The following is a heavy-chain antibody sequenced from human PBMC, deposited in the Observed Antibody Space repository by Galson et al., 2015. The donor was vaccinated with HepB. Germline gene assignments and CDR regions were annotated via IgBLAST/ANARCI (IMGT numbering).Heavy chain of an antibody. V-gene: IGHV5-51*01. J-gene: IGHJ5*02. D-gene: IGHD4-17*01. CDR1: GYSFTSYW. CDR3: ARIPDNDDYGDFWFDP. Sequence: QSGAEVKKPGESLKISCKGSGYSFTSYWIGWVRQMPGKGLEWMGIIYPGDSDTRYSPSFQGQVTISADKSISTAYLQWSSLKASDTAMYYCARIPDNDDYGDFWFDPWGQGTLVTVSS. CDR2: IYPGDSDT.